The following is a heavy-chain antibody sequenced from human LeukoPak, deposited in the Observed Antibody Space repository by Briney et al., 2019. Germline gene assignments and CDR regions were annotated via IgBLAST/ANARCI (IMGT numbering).Heavy chain of an antibody. CDR1: GFSLSTTGVG. J-gene: IGHJ4*02. Sequence: SGPTLVNPTQTLTLTCTFSGFSLSTTGVGVGWIRQPPGKALEWLAVTYWNNDKSYSPSLKSRLTISKDTSKNQVVLTMTNMDPVDTATYFCAHNTYNDFWSGYPYFDYWGQGTLVTVSS. CDR2: TYWNNDK. CDR3: AHNTYNDFWSGYPYFDY. V-gene: IGHV2-5*01. D-gene: IGHD3-3*01.